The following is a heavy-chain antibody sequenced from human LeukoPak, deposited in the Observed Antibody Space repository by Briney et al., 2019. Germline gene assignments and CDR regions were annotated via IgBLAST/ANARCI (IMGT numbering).Heavy chain of an antibody. CDR3: ASGSSYYDSSGYYSEYFQH. CDR1: GGSISSSNW. D-gene: IGHD3-22*01. V-gene: IGHV4-4*02. CDR2: IYHSGST. Sequence: SETLSLTCAVSGGSISSSNWWSWVRQPPGKGLEWIEEIYHSGSTNYNPSLKSRVTISVDKSKNQLFLKLSSVTAADTAVYYCASGSSYYDSSGYYSEYFQHWGQGTLVTVSS. J-gene: IGHJ1*01.